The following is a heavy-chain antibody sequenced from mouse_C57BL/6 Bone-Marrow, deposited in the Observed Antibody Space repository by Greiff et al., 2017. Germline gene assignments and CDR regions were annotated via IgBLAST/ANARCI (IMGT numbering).Heavy chain of an antibody. V-gene: IGHV1-9*01. J-gene: IGHJ3*01. D-gene: IGHD1-1*01. CDR1: GYTFTGYW. Sequence: QVQLQQSGAELMKPGASVKLSCKATGYTFTGYWIEWVKQRPGHGLEWIGEILPGSGSTNYNEKFKGKATFTADTSSNTAYMQLSSLTTEDSAIYSWASDYSSSYGLAYWGQGTLVTVSA. CDR2: ILPGSGST. CDR3: ASDYSSSYGLAY.